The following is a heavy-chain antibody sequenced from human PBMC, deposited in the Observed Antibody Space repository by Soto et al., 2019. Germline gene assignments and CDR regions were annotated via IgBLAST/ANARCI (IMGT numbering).Heavy chain of an antibody. V-gene: IGHV1-69*01. D-gene: IGHD3-10*01. CDR1: GGIFSTYA. CDR3: ARHRDDYGSGNYYNRIDF. CDR2: IIPIFGTP. J-gene: IGHJ4*02. Sequence: QVQLVQSGAEVKKPGSSVKVSCKASGGIFSTYAISWLRQAPGQGLEWMGGIIPIFGTPNYAQRFQGRVTITADESTTTSSMELSRLKSEDTAVYYCARHRDDYGSGNYYNRIDFWGQGTLVTVSS.